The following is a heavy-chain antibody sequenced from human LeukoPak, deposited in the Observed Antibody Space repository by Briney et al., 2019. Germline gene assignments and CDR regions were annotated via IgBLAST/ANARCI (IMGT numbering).Heavy chain of an antibody. CDR2: IWYDGSNK. V-gene: IGHV3-33*01. CDR1: GFTFSSYG. CDR3: ARDPDPIPYYDSSRSAAFDI. Sequence: GGSLRLSCAASGFTFSSYGMHWVRQAPGKGLEWVAVIWYDGSNKYYADSVKGRFTISRDNSKNTLYLQMNSLRAEDTAVYYCARDPDPIPYYDSSRSAAFDIWGQGTMVTVSS. J-gene: IGHJ3*02. D-gene: IGHD3-22*01.